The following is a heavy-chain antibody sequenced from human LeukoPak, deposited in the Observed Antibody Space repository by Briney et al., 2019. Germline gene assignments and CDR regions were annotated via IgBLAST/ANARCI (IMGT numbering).Heavy chain of an antibody. CDR1: GGSISSYY. CDR3: ARGHHDILTGSNSSFDY. D-gene: IGHD3-9*01. Sequence: SETLSLTCAVAGGSISSYYWSWIRQPPGKGLEWIGYIYYSGSTNYNPSLKSRVTISVDTSKNQFSLKLSSVTAADTAVYYCARGHHDILTGSNSSFDYWGQGTLVTVSS. J-gene: IGHJ4*02. V-gene: IGHV4-59*01. CDR2: IYYSGST.